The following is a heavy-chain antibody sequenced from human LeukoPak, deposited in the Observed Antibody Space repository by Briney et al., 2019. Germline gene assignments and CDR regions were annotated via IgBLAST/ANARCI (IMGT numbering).Heavy chain of an antibody. CDR3: VGGTTGY. CDR2: IIPILGIA. D-gene: IGHD1-1*01. V-gene: IGHV1-69*04. CDR1: GYSFIDYA. Sequence: SVKVSCKASGYSFIDYAINWVRQAPGQGLEWMGRIIPILGIANYAQKFQGRVTITADKSTSTAYMELSSLRSEDTAVYYCVGGTTGYWGQGTLVTVSS. J-gene: IGHJ4*02.